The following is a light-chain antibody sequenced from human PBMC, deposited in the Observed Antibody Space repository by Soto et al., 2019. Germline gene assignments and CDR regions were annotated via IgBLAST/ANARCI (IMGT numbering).Light chain of an antibody. V-gene: IGLV2-8*01. CDR1: SSDVGGYNY. CDR3: SSFAGSNNWV. J-gene: IGLJ3*02. CDR2: EVS. Sequence: QSALTQPPSASGSPGQSVTISCTGTSSDVGGYNYVSWYQQHPGKAPKLMIYEVSMRPSGVPDRFSGSKSGNTASLTVAGLQAEDEDPYCCSSFAGSNNWVFGGGTQLTVL.